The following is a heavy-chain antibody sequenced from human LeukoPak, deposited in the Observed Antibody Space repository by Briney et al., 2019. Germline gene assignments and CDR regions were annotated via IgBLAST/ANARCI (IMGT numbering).Heavy chain of an antibody. CDR3: ARVENFSSGWYYFDY. CDR1: RGTLSSYA. Sequence: SVKVSCKASRGTLSSYAISWVRQAPGQGREWMGGIIPIFGTANYAQKFQGRVTITADKSTSTAYMELSRLRSEDTAVYYCARVENFSSGWYYFDYWGQGTLVTVSS. D-gene: IGHD6-19*01. CDR2: IIPIFGTA. V-gene: IGHV1-69*06. J-gene: IGHJ4*02.